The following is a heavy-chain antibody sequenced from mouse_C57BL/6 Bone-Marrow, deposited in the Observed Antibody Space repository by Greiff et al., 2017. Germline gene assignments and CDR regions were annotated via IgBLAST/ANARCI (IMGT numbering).Heavy chain of an antibody. J-gene: IGHJ2*01. CDR3: ARRQLGLDD. D-gene: IGHD4-1*02. Sequence: EVKVVESGGDLVKPGGSLKLSCAASGFTFSSYGMSWVRQTPDKRLEWVATISSGGSYTYYPDSVKGRFTISRDNAKNTLYLQMSSLKSEDTAMYYCARRQLGLDDWGQGTTLTVSS. CDR2: ISSGGSYT. V-gene: IGHV5-6*02. CDR1: GFTFSSYG.